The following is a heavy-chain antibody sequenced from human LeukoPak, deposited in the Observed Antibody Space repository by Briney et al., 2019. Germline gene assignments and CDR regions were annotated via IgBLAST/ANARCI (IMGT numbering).Heavy chain of an antibody. V-gene: IGHV3-74*01. CDR3: ARDPLGIIVAATQLSGYFQH. D-gene: IGHD6-19*01. Sequence: PGGSLRVSCTASGFTFSNYCMHWVRQTPGKGLIWVSRICPGGTITNYADSVKGRFTISRDNFKNTLYLQMNSLRVEDTAVYYCARDPLGIIVAATQLSGYFQHWGQGTLVTVSS. CDR1: GFTFSNYC. J-gene: IGHJ1*01. CDR2: ICPGGTIT.